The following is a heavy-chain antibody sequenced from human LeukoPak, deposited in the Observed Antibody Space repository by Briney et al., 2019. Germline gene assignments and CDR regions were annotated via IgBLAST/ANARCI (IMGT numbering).Heavy chain of an antibody. CDR2: IYYSGST. CDR3: ARDSTEDYFDY. J-gene: IGHJ4*02. V-gene: IGHV4-31*03. CDR1: GGSISSGGYY. Sequence: SETLSLTCTVSGGSISSGGYYWSWIRQHPGKGLEWIGYIYYSGSTYYNPSLKSRVTISVDTSRNQFSLKLSSVTAADTAVYYWARDSTEDYFDYGGQGPLVTVPS.